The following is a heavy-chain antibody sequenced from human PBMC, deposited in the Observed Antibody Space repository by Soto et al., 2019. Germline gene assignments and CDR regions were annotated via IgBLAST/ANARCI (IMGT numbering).Heavy chain of an antibody. V-gene: IGHV1-69*12. D-gene: IGHD1-26*01. J-gene: IGHJ6*02. CDR2: IISIFGTA. CDR1: GGTFSSYA. Sequence: QVQLVQSGAEVKKPGSSVKVSCKASGGTFSSYAISWVRQAPGQGLGWMGGIISIFGTADYAQKFQGRVTITADESTSTAYMELSSLRSEDTAVYYCASHSGSSPEGRYYYGMDVWGQGTTVTVSS. CDR3: ASHSGSSPEGRYYYGMDV.